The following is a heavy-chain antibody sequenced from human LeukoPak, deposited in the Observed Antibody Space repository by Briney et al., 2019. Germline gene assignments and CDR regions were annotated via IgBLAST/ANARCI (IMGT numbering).Heavy chain of an antibody. Sequence: ASVKVSCKASGYTFTSYDINWVRQAPGQGLEWMGWMNPNSGGTNYAQKFQGRVTMTRDTSISTAYMELSRLRSDDTAVYYCARASSSWYNMYTYWFDPWGQGTLVTVSS. V-gene: IGHV1-2*02. J-gene: IGHJ5*02. D-gene: IGHD6-13*01. CDR3: ARASSSWYNMYTYWFDP. CDR1: GYTFTSYD. CDR2: MNPNSGGT.